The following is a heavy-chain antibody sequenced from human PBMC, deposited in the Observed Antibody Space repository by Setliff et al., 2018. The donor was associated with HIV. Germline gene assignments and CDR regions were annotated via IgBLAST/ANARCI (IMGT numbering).Heavy chain of an antibody. CDR3: ARGQGRFSFGAQLGYYFDY. CDR1: GGSISTYY. CDR2: IYYSGST. Sequence: SETLSLTCTVSGGSISTYYWSWIRQPQGKGLEWMGNIYYSGSTNYNPSLKSRVTISVDTSKNQFSLKLSSVTAADTAVYYCARGQGRFSFGAQLGYYFDYWGQGTLVTVSS. J-gene: IGHJ4*02. D-gene: IGHD5-18*01. V-gene: IGHV4-59*01.